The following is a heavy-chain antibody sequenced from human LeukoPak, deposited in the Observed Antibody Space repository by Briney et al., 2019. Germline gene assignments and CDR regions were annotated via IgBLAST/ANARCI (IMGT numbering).Heavy chain of an antibody. CDR2: IYTSGST. J-gene: IGHJ2*01. V-gene: IGHV4-61*02. D-gene: IGHD6-19*01. CDR1: GGSISSGSYY. CDR3: ARVPFIAVAEDLYWYFDL. Sequence: SQTLSLTCTVSGGSISSGSYYWSWIRQPAGKGLEWIGRIYTSGSTNYNPSLKSRVTISVDTSKNQFSLKLSSVTAADTAVYYCARVPFIAVAEDLYWYFDLWGHGTLVTVSS.